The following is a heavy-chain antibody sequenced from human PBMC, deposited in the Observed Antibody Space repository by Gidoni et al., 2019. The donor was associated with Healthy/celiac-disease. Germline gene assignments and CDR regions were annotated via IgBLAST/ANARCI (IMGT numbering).Heavy chain of an antibody. D-gene: IGHD1-1*01. Sequence: QVQLQESGPGLVQPSETLSLTCTVSGGSISSYYWSWIRQPPGKGLEWIGYIYYSGSTNYNPSLKSRVTISVDTSKNQFSLKLSSVTAADTAVYYCAREGTGTSFDYYYYGMDVWGQGTTVTVSS. CDR3: AREGTGTSFDYYYYGMDV. CDR2: IYYSGST. CDR1: GGSISSYY. J-gene: IGHJ6*02. V-gene: IGHV4-59*01.